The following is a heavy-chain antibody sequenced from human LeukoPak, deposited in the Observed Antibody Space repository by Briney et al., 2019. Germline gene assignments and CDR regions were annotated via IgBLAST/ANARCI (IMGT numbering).Heavy chain of an antibody. CDR2: ISAYNGNT. CDR3: ARHLIPGDVLRFLEWSFDY. Sequence: ASVKVSCKASGYTFTSYGISWVRQAPGQGLEWMGWISAYNGNTNYAQKLQGRVTMTTDTSTSTAYMELRSLRSDDTAVYYCARHLIPGDVLRFLEWSFDYWGQGTLVTVSS. CDR1: GYTFTSYG. D-gene: IGHD3-3*01. J-gene: IGHJ4*02. V-gene: IGHV1-18*01.